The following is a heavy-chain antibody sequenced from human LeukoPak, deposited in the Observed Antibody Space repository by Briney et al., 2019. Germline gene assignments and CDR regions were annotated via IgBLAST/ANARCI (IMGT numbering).Heavy chain of an antibody. D-gene: IGHD3-16*01. V-gene: IGHV3-30-3*01. Sequence: GRSLRLSCAASGFTFSSYAMHWVRQAPVKGLEWVAVISYDGSNKYYADSVKGRFTISRDNSKNTLYLQMNSLRAEDTAVYYCAKVGEPDPGSYYFDYWGQGTLVTVSS. J-gene: IGHJ4*02. CDR2: ISYDGSNK. CDR1: GFTFSSYA. CDR3: AKVGEPDPGSYYFDY.